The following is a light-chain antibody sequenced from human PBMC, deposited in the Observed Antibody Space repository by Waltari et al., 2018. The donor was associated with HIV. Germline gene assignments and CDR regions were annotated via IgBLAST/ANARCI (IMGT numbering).Light chain of an antibody. J-gene: IGLJ3*02. CDR3: QSYDSSLTTGV. CDR1: TSNLGAGYN. V-gene: IGLV1-40*01. Sequence: QSVLTQPPSVSGAPGQRVTISCTGSTSNLGAGYNVHWYQQFPGTAPKLLIERNTNRPSGVTDRFSGAKSGTSASRAIAGLQAEDEADYYGQSYDSSLTTGVFGGGTKLTVL. CDR2: RNT.